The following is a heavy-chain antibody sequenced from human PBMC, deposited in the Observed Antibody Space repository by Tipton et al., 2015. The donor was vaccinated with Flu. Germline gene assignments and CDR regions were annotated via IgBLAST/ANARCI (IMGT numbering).Heavy chain of an antibody. J-gene: IGHJ3*02. CDR3: ARLHPVTTFAFNI. D-gene: IGHD4-17*01. V-gene: IGHV4-30-2*01. Sequence: TLSLTCNVSGASISSGSYYWSWIRQPPGKGLEWIGYIYPSGHSYYNPALKSRVTMSVDMSKNQFSLKLSSLAAADTAVYYCARLHPVTTFAFNIWGRGTMVTVSS. CDR1: GASISSGSYY. CDR2: IYPSGHS.